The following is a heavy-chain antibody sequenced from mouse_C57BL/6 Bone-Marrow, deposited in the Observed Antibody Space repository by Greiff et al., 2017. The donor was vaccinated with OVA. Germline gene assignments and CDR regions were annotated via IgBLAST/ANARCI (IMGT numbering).Heavy chain of an antibody. J-gene: IGHJ1*03. CDR1: GFTFSSYG. CDR2: ISRGGSYT. CDR3: ARRVVRRRYFDV. D-gene: IGHD2-14*01. Sequence: EVQLVESGGDLVKPGGSLKLSCAASGFTFSSYGMSWVRQTPDQRLEWVATISRGGSYTYYPDSVKGRFTISRDNAKNTLYLHMSSLKSEDTAMYYCARRVVRRRYFDVWGTGTTVTVSS. V-gene: IGHV5-6*01.